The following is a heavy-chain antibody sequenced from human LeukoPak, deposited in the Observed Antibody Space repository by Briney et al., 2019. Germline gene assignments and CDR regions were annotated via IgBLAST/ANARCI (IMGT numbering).Heavy chain of an antibody. CDR2: ISSGAEST. V-gene: IGHV3-23*01. J-gene: IGHJ4*02. CDR1: GFTFSSYA. CDR3: AKDWAVTSNYFDY. Sequence: GGSLRLSCAASGFTFSSYAMSWVRQAPGEGLEWVSAISSGAESTYYADSVKGRFTISRDNSKNTLYLQMNSLRAEDTAVFYCAKDWAVTSNYFDYWGQGTLVTVSS. D-gene: IGHD5-18*01.